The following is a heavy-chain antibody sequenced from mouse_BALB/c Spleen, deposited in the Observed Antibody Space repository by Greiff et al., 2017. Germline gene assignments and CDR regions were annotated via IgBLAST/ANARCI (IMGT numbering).Heavy chain of an antibody. CDR2: IRLKSNNYAT. J-gene: IGHJ4*01. CDR1: GFTFSNYW. CDR3: TRDDYDVGYYAMDY. Sequence: EVKVEESGGGLVQPGGSMKLSCVASGFTFSNYWMNWVRQSPEKGLEWVTEIRLKSNNYATHYAESVKGRFTISRDDSKSSVYLQMNNLRAEDTGIYYCTRDDYDVGYYAMDYWGQGTSVTVSS. D-gene: IGHD2-4*01. V-gene: IGHV6-6*02.